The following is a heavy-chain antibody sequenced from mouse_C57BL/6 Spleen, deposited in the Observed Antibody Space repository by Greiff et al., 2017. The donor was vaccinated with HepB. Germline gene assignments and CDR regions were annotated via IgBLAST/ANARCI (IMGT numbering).Heavy chain of an antibody. J-gene: IGHJ4*01. Sequence: QVQLQQSGPELVKPGASVKISCKASGYAFSSSWMNWVKQRPGKGLEWIGRIYPGDGDTNYNGKFKGKATLTADKSSSTAYMQLSSLTSEDSAVYFCARSGGYEYAMDYWGQGTSVTVSS. D-gene: IGHD2-2*01. CDR3: ARSGGYEYAMDY. V-gene: IGHV1-82*01. CDR1: GYAFSSSW. CDR2: IYPGDGDT.